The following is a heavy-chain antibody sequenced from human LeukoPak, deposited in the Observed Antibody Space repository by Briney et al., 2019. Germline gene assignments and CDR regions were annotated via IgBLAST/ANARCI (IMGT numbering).Heavy chain of an antibody. CDR2: INPNSGGT. D-gene: IGHD1-26*01. J-gene: IGHJ3*02. CDR3: ARRPSGSYWAFDI. CDR1: GYTFTGYY. V-gene: IGHV1-2*02. Sequence: GASVKVSCKASGYTFTGYYMHWVRQAPGQGLEWMGWINPNSGGTNYAQKFQGRVTMTRDTSISTAYMELSRLRSDDTAVYYCARRPSGSYWAFDIWGQGTMVTVSS.